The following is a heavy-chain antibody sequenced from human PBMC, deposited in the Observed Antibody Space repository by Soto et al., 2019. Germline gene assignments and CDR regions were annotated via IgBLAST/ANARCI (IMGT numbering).Heavy chain of an antibody. CDR2: IYYTGST. V-gene: IGHV4-59*11. J-gene: IGHJ4*02. Sequence: TLSLTCTVSGSSINNHYWSWIRQPLGKGLEWIGYIYYTGSTNYNPSLKSRVTVSVDTSKNQCSLNLTSLTAADTAIYYCARANWYSEYWGQG. CDR3: ARANWYSEY. CDR1: GSSINNHY. D-gene: IGHD7-27*01.